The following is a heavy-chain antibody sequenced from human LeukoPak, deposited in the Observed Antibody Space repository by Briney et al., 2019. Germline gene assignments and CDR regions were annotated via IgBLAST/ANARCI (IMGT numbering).Heavy chain of an antibody. CDR1: GFTFSSYG. CDR3: AKDGYGQYYFDY. CDR2: ISYDGSNK. J-gene: IGHJ4*02. D-gene: IGHD5-18*01. V-gene: IGHV3-30*18. Sequence: GGSLRLSCAASGFTFSSYGMHWVRQAPGKGLEWVAVISYDGSNKYYADSVKGRFTISRDNSKNTLYLQMNSLRAEDTAVYYCAKDGYGQYYFDYWGQGTLVTASS.